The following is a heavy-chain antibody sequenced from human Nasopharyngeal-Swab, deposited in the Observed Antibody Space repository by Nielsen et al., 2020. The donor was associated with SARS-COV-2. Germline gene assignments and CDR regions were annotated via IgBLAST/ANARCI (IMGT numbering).Heavy chain of an antibody. V-gene: IGHV3-23*01. D-gene: IGHD1-26*01. CDR1: GFTFSSYA. CDR3: ARQGLVGATGAFDI. J-gene: IGHJ3*02. Sequence: GESLKISCAASGFTFSSYAMSWVRQAPGKGLEWVSAISGSGGSTYYADSVKGRFTISRDNSKNTLYLQMSSLRAEDTAVYYCARQGLVGATGAFDIWGQGTMVTVSS. CDR2: ISGSGGST.